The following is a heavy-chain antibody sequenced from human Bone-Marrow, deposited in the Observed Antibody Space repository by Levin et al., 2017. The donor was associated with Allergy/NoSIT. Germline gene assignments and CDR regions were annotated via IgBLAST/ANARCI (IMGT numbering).Heavy chain of an antibody. CDR2: IYGGDSDT. V-gene: IGHV5-51*01. J-gene: IGHJ4*02. CDR1: GYNFNIFW. Sequence: GESLKISCTGSGYNFNIFWIGWVRQMSGKGLEWVGVIYGGDSDTRYSPSFEGQVTISADESTSTAYLQWSSLKASDTAMYYCVRPAGGSEGYNYILHWGQGTLVTVSS. CDR3: VRPAGGSEGYNYILH. D-gene: IGHD5-24*01.